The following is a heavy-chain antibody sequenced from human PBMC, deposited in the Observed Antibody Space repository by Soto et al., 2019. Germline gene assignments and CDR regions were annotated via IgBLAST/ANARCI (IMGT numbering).Heavy chain of an antibody. V-gene: IGHV1-3*01. D-gene: IGHD4-17*01. CDR1: GDGFASCS. J-gene: IGHJ4*02. Sequence: GASVELCWEASGDGFASCSRRWVRHAPGQRLEWMGWINAGNGNTKYSQKFQGRVTITRDTSASTAYMELSSLRSEDTAVYYCASGADYGDHANFAYWGKGTLVTVSS. CDR2: INAGNGNT. CDR3: ASGADYGDHANFAY.